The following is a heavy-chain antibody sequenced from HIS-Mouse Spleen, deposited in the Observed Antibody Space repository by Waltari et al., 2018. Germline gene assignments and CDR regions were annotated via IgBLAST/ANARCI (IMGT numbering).Heavy chain of an antibody. J-gene: IGHJ5*02. D-gene: IGHD5-12*01. V-gene: IGHV3-7*01. Sequence: EVQLVESGGGLVQPGGSLRLSCAAPGFTFSSHLVGWVRQAPGKGLEWVANIKQDGSEKYYVDSVKGRFTISRDNAKNSLYLQMNSLRAEDTAVYYCARERRGPGWFDPWGQGTLVTVSS. CDR2: IKQDGSEK. CDR1: GFTFSSHL. CDR3: ARERRGPGWFDP.